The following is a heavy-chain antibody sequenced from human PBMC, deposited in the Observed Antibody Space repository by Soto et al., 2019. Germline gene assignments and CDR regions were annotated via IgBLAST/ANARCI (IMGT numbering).Heavy chain of an antibody. V-gene: IGHV4-61*01. D-gene: IGHD6-19*01. CDR1: GGSVSSGSYY. J-gene: IGHJ4*02. CDR2: IYYSGST. Sequence: SETLSLTCTVSGGSVSSGSYYWSWIRQPPGKGLEWIGYIYYSGSTNYNPSLKSRVTISVDTSKNQFSLKLSSVTAADTAVYYCARGSVAGRVVYYFDYWGQGTLVTVSS. CDR3: ARGSVAGRVVYYFDY.